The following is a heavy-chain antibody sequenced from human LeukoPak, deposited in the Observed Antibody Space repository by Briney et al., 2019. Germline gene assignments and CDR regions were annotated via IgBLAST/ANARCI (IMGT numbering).Heavy chain of an antibody. V-gene: IGHV3-74*01. J-gene: IGHJ4*02. CDR2: INSDGSST. CDR3: ARDRLTFLDY. D-gene: IGHD4/OR15-4a*01. CDR1: GFTFSSYW. Sequence: GGSLRLSCAASGFTFSSYWMHWVRQAPGKGLAWVSRINSDGSSTSYADSVKGRLTISRDNAKSTLYLQMNSLRAEDTAVYYCARDRLTFLDYWGQGTLVTVSS.